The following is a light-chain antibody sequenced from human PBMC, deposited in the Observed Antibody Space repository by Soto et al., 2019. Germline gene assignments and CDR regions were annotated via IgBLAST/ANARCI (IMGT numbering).Light chain of an antibody. CDR3: QQYYSYPRS. J-gene: IGKJ3*01. CDR1: KGITGY. Sequence: AIRMTQSPSSFSAFKGERVTITCRGIKGITGYLAWYQQKPGKAPKLLIYAASTLQSGVPSRFSGSGSGTDFTLTISCLQSEDFATYYCQQYYSYPRSFGPGTKVDIK. CDR2: AAS. V-gene: IGKV1-8*01.